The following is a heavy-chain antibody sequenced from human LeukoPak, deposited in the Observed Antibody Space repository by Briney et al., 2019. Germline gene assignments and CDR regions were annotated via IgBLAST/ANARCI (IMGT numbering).Heavy chain of an antibody. V-gene: IGHV3-30*02. CDR3: ARDHPGYCSGGTCYPSGGFDY. CDR1: GFTFSSYG. CDR2: IRYDGSNK. Sequence: AGGSLRLSCAASGFTFSSYGMHWVRQAPGKGLEWVAFIRYDGSNKYYADSVKGRFTISRDYAKNSLILQMNSLRVEDTAVYYCARDHPGYCSGGTCYPSGGFDYWGQGTLVTVSS. J-gene: IGHJ4*02. D-gene: IGHD2-15*01.